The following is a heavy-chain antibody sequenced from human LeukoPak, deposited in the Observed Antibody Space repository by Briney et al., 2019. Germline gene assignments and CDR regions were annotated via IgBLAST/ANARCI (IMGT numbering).Heavy chain of an antibody. J-gene: IGHJ4*02. CDR2: ISSSSSSYI. CDR3: ARRSGIAVAGAFDY. CDR1: GFTFSSYS. Sequence: GGSLRLSCAASGFTFSSYSMSWVRQAPGKGLEWVSSISSSSSSYIYYADSVKGRFTISRDNAKNTLYLQMNSLRAEDTAVYYCARRSGIAVAGAFDYWGQGTLVTVSS. D-gene: IGHD6-19*01. V-gene: IGHV3-21*04.